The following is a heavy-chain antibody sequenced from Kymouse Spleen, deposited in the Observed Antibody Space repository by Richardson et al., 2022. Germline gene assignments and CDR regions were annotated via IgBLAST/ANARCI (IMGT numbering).Heavy chain of an antibody. V-gene: IGHV3-30*18. CDR2: ISYDGSNK. J-gene: IGHJ6*02. Sequence: QVQLVESGGGVVQPGRSLRLSCAASGFTFSSYGMHWVRQAPGKGLEWVAVISYDGSNKYYADSVKGRFTISRDNSKNTLYLQMNSLRAEDTAVYYCAKDQAYNWNYYYYYGMDVWGQGTTVTVSS. CDR3: AKDQAYNWNYYYYYGMDV. CDR1: GFTFSSYG. D-gene: IGHD1-20*01,IGHD1-7*01.